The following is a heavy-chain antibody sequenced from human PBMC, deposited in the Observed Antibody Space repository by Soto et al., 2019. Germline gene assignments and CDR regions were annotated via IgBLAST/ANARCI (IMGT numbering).Heavy chain of an antibody. CDR2: IYPGDHET. CDR3: ARSPRSSPYFDF. CDR1: VYTFSNFW. V-gene: IGHV5-51*01. Sequence: GESLKISCQWSVYTFSNFWIGWVRQLPGQGLEWMGIIYPGDHETRYSPSFLGKVTISAETSINTAYLQWSSLEASDSAFYFCARSPRSSPYFDFWGQGALVTVSS. D-gene: IGHD6-13*01. J-gene: IGHJ4*02.